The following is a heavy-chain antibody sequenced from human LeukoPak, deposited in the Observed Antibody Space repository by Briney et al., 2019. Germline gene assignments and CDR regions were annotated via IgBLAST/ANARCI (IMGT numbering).Heavy chain of an antibody. Sequence: PSETLSLTCTVSDDSVSSDNYYRSWIRQPPGKGLEWIGYVYYSGSTNYNPSLKSRVTISVDTSKNQFSLKLSSVTAADTAVYFCARRKAVRPRDYYFDYWGQGTLVTVSS. V-gene: IGHV4-61*01. CDR1: DDSVSSDNYY. CDR3: ARRKAVRPRDYYFDY. CDR2: VYYSGST. D-gene: IGHD6-6*01. J-gene: IGHJ4*02.